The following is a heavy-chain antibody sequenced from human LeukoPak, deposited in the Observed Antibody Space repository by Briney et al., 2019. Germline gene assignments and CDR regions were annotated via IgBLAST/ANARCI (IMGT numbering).Heavy chain of an antibody. CDR1: GGTFNSFA. J-gene: IGHJ3*02. V-gene: IGHV1-69*06. CDR2: NIPIFGTG. Sequence: SVKVSCKAFGGTFNSFAISWVRQAPGQGLEWMGGNIPIFGTGNYAQTFQGRVTITADISTRTAYMELSSLRSEDTAVYYCAREAPSETTMVSAFDIWGQGTIVTVSS. D-gene: IGHD5-18*01. CDR3: AREAPSETTMVSAFDI.